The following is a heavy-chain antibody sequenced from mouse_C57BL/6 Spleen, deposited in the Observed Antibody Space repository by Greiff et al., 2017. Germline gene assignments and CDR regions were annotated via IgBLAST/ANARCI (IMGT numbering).Heavy chain of an antibody. CDR1: GYTFTSYT. V-gene: IGHV1-4*01. CDR2: INPSSGYT. CDR3: ARSHYSNYGARDY. Sequence: QVQLQQSGAELARPGASVKMSCKASGYTFTSYTMHWVKQRPGQGLEWIGYINPSSGYTKYNQKFKDKATLTADKSSSTAYMQLSSLTYEDSAVYYCARSHYSNYGARDYWGQGTTVTVSS. D-gene: IGHD2-5*01. J-gene: IGHJ4*01.